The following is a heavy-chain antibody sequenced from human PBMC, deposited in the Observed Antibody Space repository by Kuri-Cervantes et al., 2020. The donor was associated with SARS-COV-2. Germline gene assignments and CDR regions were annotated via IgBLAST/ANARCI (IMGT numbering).Heavy chain of an antibody. CDR2: ISYDGSNK. Sequence: GSLRLSCAASGFTFSSYGMHWVRQAPGKGLEWVAVISYDGSNKYYADSVKGRFTISRDNSKNTLYLQMNSLRAEDTAVYYCAKDQSARYYDSSGLFDYWGQGTLVTVSS. D-gene: IGHD3-22*01. CDR3: AKDQSARYYDSSGLFDY. CDR1: GFTFSSYG. J-gene: IGHJ4*02. V-gene: IGHV3-30*18.